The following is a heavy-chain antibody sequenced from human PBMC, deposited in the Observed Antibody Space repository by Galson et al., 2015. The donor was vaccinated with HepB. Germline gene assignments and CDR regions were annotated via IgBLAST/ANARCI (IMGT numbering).Heavy chain of an antibody. CDR1: GYTLTELS. V-gene: IGHV1-24*01. CDR2: FDPEDGET. CDR3: ATDGLIAAAGTTNYYYSYGMDV. D-gene: IGHD6-13*01. J-gene: IGHJ6*02. Sequence: SVKVSCKVSGYTLTELSMHWVRQAPGKGLEWMGGFDPEDGETIYAQKFQGRVTMTEDTSTDTAYMELSSLRSEDTAVYYCATDGLIAAAGTTNYYYSYGMDVWGQGTTVTVSS.